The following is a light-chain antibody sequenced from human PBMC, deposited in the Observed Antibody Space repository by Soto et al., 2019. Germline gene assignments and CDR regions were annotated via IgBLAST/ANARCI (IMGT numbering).Light chain of an antibody. J-gene: IGLJ2*01. CDR3: AAWDDSLNGVV. V-gene: IGLV1-44*01. CDR2: SSN. Sequence: QLVLTQPPSASGTPGQRVTISCSGSSSNIGSNSVNWYQQLPGMAPKLLMYSSNQRPSGVPDRFSGSKSGTSASLAISGLQSEDEADYYCAAWDDSLNGVVFGGGTKLTVL. CDR1: SSNIGSNS.